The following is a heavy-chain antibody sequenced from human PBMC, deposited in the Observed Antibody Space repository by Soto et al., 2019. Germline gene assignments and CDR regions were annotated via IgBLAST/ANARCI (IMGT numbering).Heavy chain of an antibody. D-gene: IGHD3-9*01. Sequence: EVQLLESGGGLVQPGGSLRLSCAASGFTFSSYAMSWVRQAPGKGLEWVSGISWNSGSIGYADSVKGRFTISRDNAKNSLYLQMNSLRAEDTALYYCAKVLRYFDWPDAFDIWGQGTMVTVSS. CDR2: ISWNSGSI. CDR1: GFTFSSYA. J-gene: IGHJ3*02. V-gene: IGHV3-9*01. CDR3: AKVLRYFDWPDAFDI.